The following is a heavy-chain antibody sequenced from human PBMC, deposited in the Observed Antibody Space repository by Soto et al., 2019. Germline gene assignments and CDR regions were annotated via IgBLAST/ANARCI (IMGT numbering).Heavy chain of an antibody. Sequence: QVQLVQSGAEVKKPGSSVKVSCKASGDTLSTHGISWVRQAPGQGLEWMGGTIPIIGTTDYAEKFQGRVTIIADESTTTYYMELSIRRPDDTAVYYCAAGDSSDTGDHWGQGTLVTVSS. D-gene: IGHD5-18*01. V-gene: IGHV1-69*01. J-gene: IGHJ4*02. CDR2: TIPIIGTT. CDR1: GDTLSTHG. CDR3: AAGDSSDTGDH.